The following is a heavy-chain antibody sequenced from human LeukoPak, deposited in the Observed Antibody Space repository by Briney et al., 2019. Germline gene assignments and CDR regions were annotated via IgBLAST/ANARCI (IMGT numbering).Heavy chain of an antibody. V-gene: IGHV3-48*04. J-gene: IGHJ5*02. CDR2: ISSSSSTI. CDR3: ARVTWSERITMIAVAGQVLDP. Sequence: PGRSLRLSCAASGFTFSSYAMHWVRQAPGKGLEWVSYISSSSSTIYYADSVKGRFIISRDNAKNSLYLQMNSLRAEDTAVYYCARVTWSERITMIAVAGQVLDPWGQGTLVTVSS. CDR1: GFTFSSYA. D-gene: IGHD3-22*01.